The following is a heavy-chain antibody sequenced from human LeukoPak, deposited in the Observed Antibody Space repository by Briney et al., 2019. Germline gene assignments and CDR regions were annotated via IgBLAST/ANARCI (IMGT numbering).Heavy chain of an antibody. CDR3: ARESGRDSSSWYIAVDRYGMDV. V-gene: IGHV1-46*01. J-gene: IGHJ6*02. CDR1: GYTFTSYY. CDR2: INPSGCST. D-gene: IGHD6-13*01. Sequence: ASVKVSCTASGYTFTSYYMHWVRQAPGQGLEWMGIINPSGCSTSYAQKFQGRVTMTRDTSTSTVYMELSSLRSEDTAVYYCARESGRDSSSWYIAVDRYGMDVWGQGTTVTVSS.